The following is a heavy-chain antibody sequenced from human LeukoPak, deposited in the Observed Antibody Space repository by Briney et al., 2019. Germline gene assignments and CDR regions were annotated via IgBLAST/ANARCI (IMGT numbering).Heavy chain of an antibody. V-gene: IGHV3-23*01. D-gene: IGHD4-23*01. CDR1: GFSFSSYA. Sequence: GGSLRLSCAASGFSFSSYAMSWVGQAPGKGLEWVSLISGNGVGTYYADSVKGRFTISRDNSKNTVYLQMNSLRAEDTAVYYCAKRNGGNSGAFDYWGQGTLVTVSS. CDR3: AKRNGGNSGAFDY. J-gene: IGHJ4*02. CDR2: ISGNGVGT.